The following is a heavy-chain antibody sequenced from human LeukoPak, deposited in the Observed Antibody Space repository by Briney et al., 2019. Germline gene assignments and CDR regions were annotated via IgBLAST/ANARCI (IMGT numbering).Heavy chain of an antibody. D-gene: IGHD1-14*01. V-gene: IGHV3-23*01. CDR1: GFTFSSYA. J-gene: IGHJ4*02. Sequence: PGAPLRLFCAASGFTFSSYAMNWARQAPGKGLEWVSAFSGSGGSTYYADSVKGRFTISGDNTKNTLYLQMDSLRAEDTAVYSCAKVTTLGLFDYWGQGTLVTVSS. CDR3: AKVTTLGLFDY. CDR2: FSGSGGST.